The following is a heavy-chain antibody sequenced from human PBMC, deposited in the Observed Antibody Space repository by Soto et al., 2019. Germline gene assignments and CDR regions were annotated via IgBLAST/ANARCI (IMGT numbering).Heavy chain of an antibody. V-gene: IGHV3-9*01. D-gene: IGHD6-19*01. CDR1: GFTFDDYA. CDR2: ISWNSGSI. CDR3: AKDTIAVAGPGAFDI. J-gene: IGHJ3*02. Sequence: PGGSLRLSCAASGFTFDDYAMHWVRQAPGKGLEWVSGISWNSGSIGYADSVKGRFTISRDNAKNPLYLQMNSLRAEDTALYYCAKDTIAVAGPGAFDIWGQGTMVTVSS.